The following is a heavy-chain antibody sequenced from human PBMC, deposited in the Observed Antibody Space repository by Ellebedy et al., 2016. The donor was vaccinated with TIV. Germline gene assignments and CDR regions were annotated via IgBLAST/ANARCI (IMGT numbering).Heavy chain of an antibody. Sequence: SETLSLXCAVYGGSFSGYYWSWIRQPPGKGLEWIGEINHSGSTNYNPSLKSRVTISVDTSKNQFSLKLSSVTAADTAVYYCARFSTYYYGSGTHGAAFDIWGQGTMVTVSS. J-gene: IGHJ3*02. CDR2: INHSGST. CDR3: ARFSTYYYGSGTHGAAFDI. V-gene: IGHV4-34*01. D-gene: IGHD3-10*01. CDR1: GGSFSGYY.